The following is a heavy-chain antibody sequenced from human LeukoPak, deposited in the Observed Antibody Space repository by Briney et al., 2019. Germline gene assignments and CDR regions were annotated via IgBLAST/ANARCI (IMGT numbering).Heavy chain of an antibody. Sequence: SVKVSCKASGFTFTSTAVQWVRQARGQRLEWIGWILVGSGNTNYAQMFQERVTLTWDVSTSTAYMVLSSLRSEDTAIYYCASDPPYTSSSAWWGQGTLVTVSS. J-gene: IGHJ4*02. D-gene: IGHD2-2*01. CDR2: ILVGSGNT. V-gene: IGHV1-58*01. CDR3: ASDPPYTSSSAW. CDR1: GFTFTSTA.